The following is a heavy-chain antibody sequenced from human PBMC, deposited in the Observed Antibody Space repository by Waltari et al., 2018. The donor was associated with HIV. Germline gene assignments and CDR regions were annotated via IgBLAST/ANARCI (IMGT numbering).Heavy chain of an antibody. CDR1: KFNFSHSW. CDR2: VNGDASST. D-gene: IGHD3-3*01. V-gene: IGHV3-74*01. CDR3: TRAVFWSGFFRDYFFDY. J-gene: IGHJ4*02. Sequence: EVELVDSGGGLVQLGGSLRLSCVAFKFNFSHSWIFWFRQLPGKVLVWVSLVNGDASSTDYADSVRGRFTISRDNAKNTVYLQMNSLRAEDTALYYCTRAVFWSGFFRDYFFDYWGQGTPVTVSS.